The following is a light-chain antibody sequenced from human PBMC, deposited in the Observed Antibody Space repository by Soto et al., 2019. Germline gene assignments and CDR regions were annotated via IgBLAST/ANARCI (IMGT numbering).Light chain of an antibody. Sequence: EIVMTQSPATLSVSPGERATLSCRASQSVSSYLTWYQQKPGLPPRLLIYDASTRATGIPDRFSGSGSGTDFTITISSLQAAVFALYYCPQYSSWPSLYTFGRGTKLELK. V-gene: IGKV3-15*01. CDR3: PQYSSWPSLYT. J-gene: IGKJ2*01. CDR2: DAS. CDR1: QSVSSY.